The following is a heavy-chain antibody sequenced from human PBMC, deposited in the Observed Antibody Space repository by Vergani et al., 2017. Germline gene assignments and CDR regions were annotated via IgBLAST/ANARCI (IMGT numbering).Heavy chain of an antibody. Sequence: EVQLVESGGGLVKPGGSLRLSCAASGFTFSSYSMNWVRQAPGKGLEWIGRIKTKTDAETTDYAAPVKGRFTISRDDSKDSAFLLVNNLKTEDTAVYFCYTDYHDYWGQGTLVTVSS. CDR1: GFTFSSYS. D-gene: IGHD2-2*02. CDR2: IKTKTDAETT. CDR3: YTDYHDY. J-gene: IGHJ4*02. V-gene: IGHV3-15*01.